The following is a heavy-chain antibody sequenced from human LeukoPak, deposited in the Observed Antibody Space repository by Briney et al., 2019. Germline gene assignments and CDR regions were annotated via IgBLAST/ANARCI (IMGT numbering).Heavy chain of an antibody. CDR3: ARSTYGDYDS. Sequence: GESLKISCKGSQYTFTNFWIGWVRQMPGKGLEWMGIIYPGDSDTRYSPSFQGQVTISADKSFSTAYLQWSSLRASDTAMYYCARSTYGDYDSWGQGTLVTVSS. J-gene: IGHJ4*02. CDR1: QYTFTNFW. CDR2: IYPGDSDT. D-gene: IGHD4-17*01. V-gene: IGHV5-51*01.